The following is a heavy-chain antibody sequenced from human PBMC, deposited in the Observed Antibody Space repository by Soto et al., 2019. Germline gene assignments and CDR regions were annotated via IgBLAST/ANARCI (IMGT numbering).Heavy chain of an antibody. CDR2: FDPEDGET. J-gene: IGHJ5*02. CDR3: ATTPFPIAVAGHDWFDP. V-gene: IGHV1-24*01. D-gene: IGHD6-19*01. CDR1: GYTLTELS. Sequence: ASVKVSCKVAGYTLTELSMHWVRQAPGKGLEWMGGFDPEDGETIYAQKFQGRVTMTEDTSTDTAYMELSSLRSEDTAVYYCATTPFPIAVAGHDWFDPWGQRTLVTVSS.